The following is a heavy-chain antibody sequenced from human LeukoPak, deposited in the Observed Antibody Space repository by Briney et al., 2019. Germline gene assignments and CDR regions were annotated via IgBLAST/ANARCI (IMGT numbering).Heavy chain of an antibody. V-gene: IGHV3-23*01. CDR2: ISGSGGST. CDR3: AKAPSYYDSSGYYSFDY. D-gene: IGHD3-22*01. CDR1: GFTFSSYG. Sequence: PGGSLRLSCAASGFTFSSYGMSWVRQAPGKGLEWVSAISGSGGSTYYADSVKGRFIISRDNSKNTLYLQMNSLRAEDTAVYYCAKAPSYYDSSGYYSFDYWGQGTLVTVSS. J-gene: IGHJ4*02.